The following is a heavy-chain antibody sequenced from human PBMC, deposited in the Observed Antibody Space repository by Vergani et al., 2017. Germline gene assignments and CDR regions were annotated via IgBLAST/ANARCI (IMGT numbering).Heavy chain of an antibody. Sequence: QLQLQESGSGLVKPSQTLSLTCAVSGGSISSGGYYWSWIRQPPGKGLEWIGRIYTSGSTNYNPSLKSRVTMSVDTSKNQFSLKLSAVTAADTAVYYCAGERYSNPNWFDPWGQGTLVTVSS. V-gene: IGHV4-61*02. CDR2: IYTSGST. D-gene: IGHD4-11*01. J-gene: IGHJ5*02. CDR1: GGSISSGGYY. CDR3: AGERYSNPNWFDP.